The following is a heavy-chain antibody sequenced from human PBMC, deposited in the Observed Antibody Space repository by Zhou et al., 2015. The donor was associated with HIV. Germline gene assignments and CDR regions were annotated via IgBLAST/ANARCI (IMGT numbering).Heavy chain of an antibody. CDR1: GYTFTGYY. CDR3: ARDLGCSSTSCKTGGMDV. J-gene: IGHJ6*02. V-gene: IGHV1-2*02. CDR2: INPNSGGT. Sequence: QVQLVQSGAEVKKPGASVKVSCKASGYTFTGYYMHWVRQAPGQGLEWMGWINPNSGGTNYAQKFQGRVTMTRDTSISTAYMELSRLRSDDTAVYYCARDLGCSSTSCKTGGMDVWGQGDHGHRLL. D-gene: IGHD2-2*01.